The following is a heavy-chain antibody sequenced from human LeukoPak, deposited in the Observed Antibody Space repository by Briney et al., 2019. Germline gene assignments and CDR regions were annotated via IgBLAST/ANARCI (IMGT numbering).Heavy chain of an antibody. CDR3: ARRSGSYYYFDY. CDR1: GFTFSSYG. J-gene: IGHJ4*02. D-gene: IGHD1-26*01. CDR2: IWYDGSNK. Sequence: GSLRLSCAASGFTFSSYGMHWVRQAPGKGLEWVAVIWYDGSNKYYADSVKGRFTISRDNSKNTLYLQMNSLRAEDTAVYYCARRSGSYYYFDYWGQGTLVTVSS. V-gene: IGHV3-33*01.